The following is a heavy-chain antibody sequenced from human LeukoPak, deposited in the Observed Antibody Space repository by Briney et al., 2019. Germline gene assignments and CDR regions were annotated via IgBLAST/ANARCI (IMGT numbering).Heavy chain of an antibody. Sequence: SHTLSLTCSKAGDSVASNTAKWNWIRQSPSKGLQWLGRTHNRSKWFYDDAVAEKSRITMNPDTSKNQFALQLSSVTPDDTAVYYCARVQAAASFDYWGQGTLVTVAS. D-gene: IGHD6-13*01. J-gene: IGHJ4*02. V-gene: IGHV6-1*01. CDR3: ARVQAAASFDY. CDR2: THNRSKWFY. CDR1: GDSVASNTAK.